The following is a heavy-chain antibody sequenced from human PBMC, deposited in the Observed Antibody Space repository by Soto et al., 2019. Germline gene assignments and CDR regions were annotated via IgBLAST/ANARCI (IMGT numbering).Heavy chain of an antibody. CDR1: GGSISSYY. CDR2: IYYSGST. D-gene: IGHD2-15*01. Sequence: SETLSLTCTVSGGSISSYYWSWIRQPPGKGLEWIGYIYYSGSTNYNPSLKSRVTISVDTSKNQFSLRLSSVTAADTAVYYCASGGSCYSRYCYFDYWGQGTLVTVSS. J-gene: IGHJ4*02. CDR3: ASGGSCYSRYCYFDY. V-gene: IGHV4-59*01.